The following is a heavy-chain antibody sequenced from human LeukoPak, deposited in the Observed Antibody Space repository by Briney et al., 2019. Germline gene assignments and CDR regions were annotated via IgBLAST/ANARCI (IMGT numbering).Heavy chain of an antibody. V-gene: IGHV3-23*01. CDR3: ATHDYVWGSYRYLDY. Sequence: GGSLRLSCAASGFTFSSYAMSWVRQAPGKGLECVSAISGSGGSTYYADSVKGRFTISRDNSKNTLYLQMNSLRAEDTAVYYCATHDYVWGSYRYLDYWGQGTLVTVSS. J-gene: IGHJ4*02. CDR1: GFTFSSYA. D-gene: IGHD3-16*02. CDR2: ISGSGGST.